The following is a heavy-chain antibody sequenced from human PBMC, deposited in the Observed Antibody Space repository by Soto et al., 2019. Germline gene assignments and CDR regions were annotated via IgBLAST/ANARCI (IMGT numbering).Heavy chain of an antibody. CDR1: GFTFSSYG. CDR3: AVIWNYGY. D-gene: IGHD1-7*01. J-gene: IGHJ4*02. CDR2: ISYDGSNK. Sequence: VQLVESGGGVVQPGRSLRLSCAASGFTFSSYGMHWVRQAPGKGLEWVAVISYDGSNKYYADSVKGRFTISRDNSKNTLYLQMNSLRAEDTAVYYCAVIWNYGYWGQGTLVTVSS. V-gene: IGHV3-30*03.